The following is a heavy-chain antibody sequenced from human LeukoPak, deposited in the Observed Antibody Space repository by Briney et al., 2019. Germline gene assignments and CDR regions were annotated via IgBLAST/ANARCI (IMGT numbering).Heavy chain of an antibody. V-gene: IGHV1-69*05. CDR3: ASVNTAMVTVLFY. CDR1: GGTFSSYA. J-gene: IGHJ4*02. CDR2: IIPIFGTA. Sequence: SVKVSCKASGGTFSSYAISWVRQAPGQGLEWMGRIIPIFGTANYAQKFQGRVTLTTDESTSTAYMELSSLRSEDTAVYYCASVNTAMVTVLFYWGQGTLVTVSS. D-gene: IGHD5-18*01.